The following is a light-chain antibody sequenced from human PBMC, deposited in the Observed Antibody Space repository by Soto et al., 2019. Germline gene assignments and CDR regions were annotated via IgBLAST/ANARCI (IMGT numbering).Light chain of an antibody. J-gene: IGKJ1*01. CDR2: GAS. CDR1: QFVSSTY. V-gene: IGKV3-20*01. Sequence: EVVLTPSPGTLSVSPGGGATLCCRASQFVSSTYLAWYQQRPGQAPRLLIYGASSRATGIPDRFSGGGSETDFTLTISRLESEDFAVYFCQQYGSSPTTFGQGTKVDIK. CDR3: QQYGSSPTT.